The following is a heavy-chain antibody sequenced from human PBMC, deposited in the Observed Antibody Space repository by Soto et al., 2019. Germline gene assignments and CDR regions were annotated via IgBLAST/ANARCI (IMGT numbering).Heavy chain of an antibody. V-gene: IGHV1-2*06. CDR2: INPNIGGT. CDR1: GYTFTAYY. D-gene: IGHD6-19*01. J-gene: IGHJ1*01. Sequence: VASVKVSCKASGYTFTAYYVHWVRQAPGQGLEWMGRINPNIGGTNYAQKFQGRVTMTRDTSIGTAYMELSRLTSDDTAVYFCARDRSADRFVQYFQHWGQGAQVTVSS. CDR3: ARDRSADRFVQYFQH.